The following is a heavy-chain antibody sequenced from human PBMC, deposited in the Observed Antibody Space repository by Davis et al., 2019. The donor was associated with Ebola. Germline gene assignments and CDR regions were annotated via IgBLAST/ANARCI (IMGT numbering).Heavy chain of an antibody. CDR2: IYYSGST. J-gene: IGHJ4*02. V-gene: IGHV4-59*01. CDR1: GGSISSYY. CDR3: ARGPTRDYFDY. Sequence: SETLSLTCTVSGGSISSYYWSWIRQPPGKGLEWIGYIYYSGSTNYNPSLKSRVTISVDTSKKQFSLNLSSVTAADTAVYSCARGPTRDYFDYWGQGSLVTVSS.